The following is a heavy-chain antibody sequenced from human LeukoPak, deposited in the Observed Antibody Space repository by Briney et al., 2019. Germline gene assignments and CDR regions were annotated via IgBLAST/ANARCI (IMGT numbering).Heavy chain of an antibody. V-gene: IGHV1-2*02. D-gene: IGHD3-3*01. CDR2: INPNSGGT. Sequence: ASVKVSCKASGYTFTGYYMHGVRQAPGQGLEWMGWINPNSGGTNYAQKFQGRVTMTRDTSISTAYMELRRLRSDDTAVYYCARDLAYYDFWSGYTYYYYMDVWGKGTTVTVSS. CDR1: GYTFTGYY. J-gene: IGHJ6*03. CDR3: ARDLAYYDFWSGYTYYYYMDV.